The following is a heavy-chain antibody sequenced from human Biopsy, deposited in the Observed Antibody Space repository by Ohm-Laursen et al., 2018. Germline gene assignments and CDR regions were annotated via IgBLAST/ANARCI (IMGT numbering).Heavy chain of an antibody. D-gene: IGHD2-8*02. CDR3: ARDSLVGGLS. V-gene: IGHV3-23*01. CDR2: ISDSGGST. CDR1: GFTFSSFA. J-gene: IGHJ5*02. Sequence: SLRLSCTASGFTFSSFAMSWVRQAPGKGLVWVSGISDSGGSTHYADSVKGRFSISRDTSKNSLYLQMNSLRAEDTAVYYCARDSLVGGLSWGQGTLVTVSS.